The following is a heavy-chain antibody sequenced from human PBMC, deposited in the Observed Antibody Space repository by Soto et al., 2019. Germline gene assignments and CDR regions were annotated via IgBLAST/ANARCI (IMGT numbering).Heavy chain of an antibody. V-gene: IGHV1-18*01. CDR2: ISAYNGHT. J-gene: IGHJ5*02. CDR3: ARGNGWFDP. Sequence: QVQLVQSGAEVKNPGASVQVSCKASGYNFRSYGISWVRQAPGQGLEWMGWISAYNGHTNYAQKLQGRVTMTTDTSTSTAYMELKSPQSDGPAVYYCARGNGWFDPWGQGTLVTVSS. D-gene: IGHD4-4*01. CDR1: GYNFRSYG.